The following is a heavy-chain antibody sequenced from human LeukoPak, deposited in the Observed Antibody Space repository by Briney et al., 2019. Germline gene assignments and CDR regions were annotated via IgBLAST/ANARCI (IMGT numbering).Heavy chain of an antibody. V-gene: IGHV3-74*01. D-gene: IGHD2-2*01. CDR1: GNYW. Sequence: GGSLRLSCAASGNYWMHWVRQAPGKGLVWVSHINSDGSWTSYADSVKGRFTISKDNAKNTVYLQMNNLRAEDTAVYYCVSFYETCWGRGTLVTVS. J-gene: IGHJ4*02. CDR3: VSFYETC. CDR2: INSDGSWT.